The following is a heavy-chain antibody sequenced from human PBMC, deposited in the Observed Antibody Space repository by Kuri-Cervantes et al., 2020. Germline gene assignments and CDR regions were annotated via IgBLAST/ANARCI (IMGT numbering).Heavy chain of an antibody. D-gene: IGHD2/OR15-2a*01. CDR3: AKLYALDAFDI. Sequence: GESLKISCAASGFTFSDYYMSWIRQAPGKGLEWVSYISSSGSTIYYADSVKGRFTISRDNSKNTLYLQMNSLRAEDTAVYYCAKLYALDAFDIWGQGTMVTVSS. CDR2: ISSSGSTI. CDR1: GFTFSDYY. V-gene: IGHV3-11*04. J-gene: IGHJ3*02.